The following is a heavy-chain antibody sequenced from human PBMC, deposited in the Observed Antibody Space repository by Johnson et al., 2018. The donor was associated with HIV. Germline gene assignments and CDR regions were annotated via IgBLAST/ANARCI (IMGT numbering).Heavy chain of an antibody. J-gene: IGHJ3*02. D-gene: IGHD2-21*01. CDR2: ISYDGSKR. CDR1: GFTFSSYA. Sequence: QVQLVESGVGVVQPGRSLRLSCAASGFTFSSYAMHWVRQSPGKGLEWVAVISYDGSKRYYADSVEGRFTISRDNSKNTLYLQMNSMRAEDTAVYYCVREVITSVGETQRGACDIWGQGTKVTVSS. V-gene: IGHV3-30*04. CDR3: VREVITSVGETQRGACDI.